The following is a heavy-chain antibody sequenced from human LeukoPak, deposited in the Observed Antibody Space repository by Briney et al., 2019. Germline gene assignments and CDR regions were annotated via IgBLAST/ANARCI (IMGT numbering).Heavy chain of an antibody. V-gene: IGHV1-18*01. J-gene: IGHJ6*03. D-gene: IGHD3-10*01. Sequence: GASVKVSCKTSGYSFTNYDIIWVRQAPGQGLEGMGWISTYNGDTNYAQKLQGRVTMTTDTSTSTAYMELSSLRSEDTAVYYCARERYYGSGRHPTDYYYYMDVWGKGTTVTVSS. CDR1: GYSFTNYD. CDR3: ARERYYGSGRHPTDYYYYMDV. CDR2: ISTYNGDT.